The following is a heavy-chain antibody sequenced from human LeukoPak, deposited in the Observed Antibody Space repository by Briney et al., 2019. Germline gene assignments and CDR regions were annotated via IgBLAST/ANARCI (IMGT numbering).Heavy chain of an antibody. CDR2: ISRSSRTI. V-gene: IGHV3-48*02. J-gene: IGHJ5*02. D-gene: IGHD4-17*01. Sequence: GGSLRLSCAASGFTFSNCDMNWVRQAPGKGLEWVSCISRSSRTIFYSDSVKGRFTISRDNAKNSLYLQMNSLRDEDTAVYYCARDPLGDDVSWGRGTLVTVSS. CDR3: ARDPLGDDVS. CDR1: GFTFSNCD.